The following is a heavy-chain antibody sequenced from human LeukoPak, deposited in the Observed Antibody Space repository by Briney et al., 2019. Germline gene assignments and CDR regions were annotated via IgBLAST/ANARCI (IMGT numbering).Heavy chain of an antibody. CDR3: ARGQGVVGATTRGYFGY. J-gene: IGHJ4*02. Sequence: PGGSLGLSCAASGFTFHGYPMTWVRQAPGKGLEWVSTISGSGLSTYYADSVKGRFSISRDNSNQTLYLQMSSVRADDTAVYYCARGQGVVGATTRGYFGYWGQGALVTVSS. CDR1: GFTFHGYP. D-gene: IGHD1-26*01. CDR2: ISGSGLST. V-gene: IGHV3-23*01.